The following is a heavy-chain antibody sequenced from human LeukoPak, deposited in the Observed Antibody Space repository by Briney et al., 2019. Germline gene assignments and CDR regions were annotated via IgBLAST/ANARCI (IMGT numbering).Heavy chain of an antibody. CDR1: GFSVSSNY. Sequence: PGGSLRLSCAASGFSVSSNYMSWVRQAPGKGLEWVSVIRSGGNTEHADSVKGRFTISRDNSENTLYLQMNSLRADDTAVYYCAKEFSFRDGYNHGFDNWGQGTLVTVSS. CDR3: AKEFSFRDGYNHGFDN. J-gene: IGHJ4*02. CDR2: IRSGGNT. V-gene: IGHV3-53*01. D-gene: IGHD5-24*01.